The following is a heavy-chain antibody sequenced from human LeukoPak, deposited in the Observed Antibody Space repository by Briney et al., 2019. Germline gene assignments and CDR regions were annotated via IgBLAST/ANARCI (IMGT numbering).Heavy chain of an antibody. D-gene: IGHD3-3*01. J-gene: IGHJ5*02. CDR1: GGSISSSSYY. CDR2: IYYSGST. CDR3: ARDSHPYDFWSGYYTRTNWFDP. V-gene: IGHV4-39*07. Sequence: PSETLSLTCTVSGGSISSSSYYWGWIRQPPGKGLEWIGSIYYSGSTYYNPSLKSRVTISVDTSKNQFSLKLSSVTAADTAVYYCARDSHPYDFWSGYYTRTNWFDPWGQGTLVTVSS.